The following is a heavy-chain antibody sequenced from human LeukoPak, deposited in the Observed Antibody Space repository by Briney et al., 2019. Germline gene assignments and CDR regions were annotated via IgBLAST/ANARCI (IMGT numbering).Heavy chain of an antibody. J-gene: IGHJ4*02. CDR2: MNPNSGNA. V-gene: IGHV1-8*01. Sequence: KVSCKASGYTFTSYDINWVRQATGQGLEWMGWMNPNSGNAGYVQKFQGRVTMTRDTSISTAYMELSSLRSEDTAVYYCARPQVYDSSGYYYGYWGQGTLVTVSS. D-gene: IGHD3-22*01. CDR3: ARPQVYDSSGYYYGY. CDR1: GYTFTSYD.